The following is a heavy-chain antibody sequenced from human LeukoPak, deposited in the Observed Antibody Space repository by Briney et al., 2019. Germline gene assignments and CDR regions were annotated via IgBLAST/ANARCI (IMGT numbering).Heavy chain of an antibody. Sequence: PSETLSLTCAVSGGSISSSNWWSWVRQPPGKGLEWIGEIYHSGSTNYNPSLKSRVTISVDKSKNQFSPKLSSVTAADTAVYYCARFIAAAGTAHYYYGMDVWGQGTTVTVSS. D-gene: IGHD6-13*01. CDR2: IYHSGST. CDR3: ARFIAAAGTAHYYYGMDV. CDR1: GGSISSSNW. V-gene: IGHV4-4*02. J-gene: IGHJ6*02.